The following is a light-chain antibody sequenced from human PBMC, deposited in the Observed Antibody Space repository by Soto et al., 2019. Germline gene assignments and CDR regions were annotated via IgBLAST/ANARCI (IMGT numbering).Light chain of an antibody. V-gene: IGLV1-44*01. CDR3: AVWDDSLNGWV. J-gene: IGLJ3*02. Sequence: QSVLTQSPSASGTPGQRVTISCSGTSSNIERNTVNWYQQLPGTAPKLLIYSNNVWPSGVPDRFSGSNSGTSASLAISGLQSEDEADYYCAVWDDSLNGWVFGGGTKLTVL. CDR1: SSNIERNT. CDR2: SNN.